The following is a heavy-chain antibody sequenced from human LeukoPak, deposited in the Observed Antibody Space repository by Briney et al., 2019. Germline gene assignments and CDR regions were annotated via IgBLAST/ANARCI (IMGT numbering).Heavy chain of an antibody. Sequence: PGGSLRLSCAASGFTFSSYSMNWVRQAPGKGLEWVSYISSSGSTIYYADSVEGRFTISRDNAKNSLYLQMNSLRAEDTAVYYCARKRGYFYYMDVWGKGTTVTVSS. CDR1: GFTFSSYS. V-gene: IGHV3-48*04. J-gene: IGHJ6*03. CDR2: ISSSGSTI. CDR3: ARKRGYFYYMDV.